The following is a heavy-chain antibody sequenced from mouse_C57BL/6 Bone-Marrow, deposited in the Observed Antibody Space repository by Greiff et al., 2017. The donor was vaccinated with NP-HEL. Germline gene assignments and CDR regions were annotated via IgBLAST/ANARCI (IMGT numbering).Heavy chain of an antibody. CDR3: ARWGFTTVVAYYAMDY. D-gene: IGHD1-1*01. CDR1: GYTFTSYW. J-gene: IGHJ4*01. V-gene: IGHV1-69*01. Sequence: QVQLQQPGAELVMPGASVKLSCKASGYTFTSYWMHWVKQRPGQGLEWIGEIDPSDSYTNYNQKFKGKSTLTVDKSSSTAYMQLSSLTSEDSAVYYCARWGFTTVVAYYAMDYWGQGTSVTVSS. CDR2: IDPSDSYT.